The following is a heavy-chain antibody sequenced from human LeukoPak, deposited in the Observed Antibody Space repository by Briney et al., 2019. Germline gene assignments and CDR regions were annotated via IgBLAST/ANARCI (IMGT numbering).Heavy chain of an antibody. CDR3: ARGIDPMTGYGMDV. J-gene: IGHJ6*02. D-gene: IGHD3-9*01. Sequence: SETLSLTCTVSNYSITSGYYWGWIRQPPGKGLEWIGSIYHSGTTYYNPSLKSRVTISVDTSKNQFSLKLSSVTAADTAVYYCARGIDPMTGYGMDVWGQGTTVTVSS. V-gene: IGHV4-38-2*02. CDR2: IYHSGTT. CDR1: NYSITSGYY.